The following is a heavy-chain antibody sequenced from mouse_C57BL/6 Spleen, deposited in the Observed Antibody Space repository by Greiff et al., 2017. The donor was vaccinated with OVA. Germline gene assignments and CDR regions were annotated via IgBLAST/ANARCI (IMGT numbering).Heavy chain of an antibody. D-gene: IGHD1-1*01. CDR3: ARRYGSSHYFDY. CDR1: GFTFSDYG. J-gene: IGHJ2*01. V-gene: IGHV5-17*01. Sequence: EVKLVESGGGLVKPGGSLKLSCAASGFTFSDYGMHWVRQAPEKGLEWVAYISSGSSTIYYADTVKGRFTISRDNAKNTLFLQMTSLRSEDTAMYYCARRYGSSHYFDYWGQGTTLTVSS. CDR2: ISSGSSTI.